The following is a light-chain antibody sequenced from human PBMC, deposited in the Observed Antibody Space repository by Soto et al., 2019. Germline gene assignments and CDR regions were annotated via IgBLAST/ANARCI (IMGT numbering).Light chain of an antibody. Sequence: QSALTQPASVSGSHGQSITISCTGTSSDVGTYNLVSWYQHHPGKAPKVMIYEDSQRPSGVSNRFSGSKSGNTASLTISGLQAEDEADYYCCSYAGNSIYVFGTGTNLTVL. CDR3: CSYAGNSIYV. J-gene: IGLJ1*01. CDR2: EDS. CDR1: SSDVGTYNL. V-gene: IGLV2-23*01.